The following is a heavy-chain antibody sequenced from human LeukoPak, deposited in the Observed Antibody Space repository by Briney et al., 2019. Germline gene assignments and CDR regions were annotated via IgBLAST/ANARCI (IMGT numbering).Heavy chain of an antibody. CDR3: AKELVYDFWSGYPPDYYYYMDV. CDR1: GFTFSSYG. Sequence: PGGSLRLSCAASGFTFSSYGMHWVRQAPGKGLEWVAVIWYDGSNKYYADSVKGRFTISRDNSKNTLYLQMNSLRAEDTAVYYCAKELVYDFWSGYPPDYYYYMDVWGKGTTVTVSS. J-gene: IGHJ6*03. D-gene: IGHD3-3*01. V-gene: IGHV3-33*06. CDR2: IWYDGSNK.